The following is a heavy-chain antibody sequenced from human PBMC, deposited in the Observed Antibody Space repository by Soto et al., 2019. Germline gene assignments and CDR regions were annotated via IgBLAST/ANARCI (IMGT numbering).Heavy chain of an antibody. V-gene: IGHV3-13*01. J-gene: IGHJ6*01. CDR3: ARSKRVNDYGDYDYYYGMDV. D-gene: IGHD4-17*01. CDR2: IGTAGDT. CDR1: GFTFSSYD. Sequence: GGSLRLSCAASGFTFSSYDMHWVRQATGKGLEWVSAIGTAGDTYYPGSVKGRFTISRENAKNSLYLQMNSLRAGDTAVYYCARSKRVNDYGDYDYYYGMDVW.